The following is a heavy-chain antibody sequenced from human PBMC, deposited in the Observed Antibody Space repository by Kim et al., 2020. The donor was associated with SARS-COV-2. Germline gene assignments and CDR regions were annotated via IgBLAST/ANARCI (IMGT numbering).Heavy chain of an antibody. CDR3: ARGERLDS. D-gene: IGHD1-26*01. Sequence: KGGSTGDAQKFQGRVTMSRDTSTNTAYMELNSLGVEDTAVYYCARGERLDSWGQGTLVTVSS. J-gene: IGHJ4*02. CDR2: KGGST. V-gene: IGHV1-8*01.